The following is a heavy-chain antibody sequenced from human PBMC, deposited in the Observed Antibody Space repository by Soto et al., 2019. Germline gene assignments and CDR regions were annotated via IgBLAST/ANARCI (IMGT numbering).Heavy chain of an antibody. D-gene: IGHD4-17*01. Sequence: QVTLKKSGPVLVKPTETLTLTCTISGFSLSNGRMGVSWIRQPPGRALEWLAHFFSDAERSYSTSMQSRLTMSQDTSGTQVVLTMTNMDPQDTGTYFCARMNADSGSHYYAMDVWGPGTPVTVSS. CDR2: FFSDAER. CDR3: ARMNADSGSHYYAMDV. V-gene: IGHV2-26*03. CDR1: GFSLSNGRMG. J-gene: IGHJ6*02.